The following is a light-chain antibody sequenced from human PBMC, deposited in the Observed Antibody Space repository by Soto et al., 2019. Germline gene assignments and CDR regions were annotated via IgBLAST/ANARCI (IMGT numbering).Light chain of an antibody. CDR1: QDINNY. Sequence: DIQMTQSPSSLSASVGDRVTITCQASQDINNYLNWYQQKPGRAPKLLIYDASDLETGVPSRFSGSGSGTHFTFTISSLQPEAIATYYCQQYENLPITFGQGTRLEIK. J-gene: IGKJ5*01. V-gene: IGKV1-33*01. CDR3: QQYENLPIT. CDR2: DAS.